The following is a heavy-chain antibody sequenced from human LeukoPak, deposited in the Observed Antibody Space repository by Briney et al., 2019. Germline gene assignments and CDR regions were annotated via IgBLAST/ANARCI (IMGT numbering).Heavy chain of an antibody. CDR3: ARDPNGDYIGAFDF. J-gene: IGHJ3*01. V-gene: IGHV3-23*01. CDR2: ITGGGRT. Sequence: GGSLRLSCAASGFTFNNYAMMWVRQAQGQGLEWVSAITGGGRTYYADSVKGRFTISRDNSMNTLYLQMNSLRAEDTALYFCARDPNGDYIGAFDFLGQGTVVTVSS. D-gene: IGHD4-17*01. CDR1: GFTFNNYA.